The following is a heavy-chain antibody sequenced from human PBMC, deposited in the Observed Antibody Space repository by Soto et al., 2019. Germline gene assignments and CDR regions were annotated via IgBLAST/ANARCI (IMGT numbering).Heavy chain of an antibody. Sequence: GESLEICCKGSGYSCTSYGIGGVRQMPGKGLEWVGIIHHGDSDTRYSPSLQGQVTMSADKSISTAYLQWSSLKASDTAIYYCARPNTIGIQLWTPLGHWGQGTLVTVSS. CDR1: GYSCTSYG. CDR2: IHHGDSDT. CDR3: ARPNTIGIQLWTPLGH. D-gene: IGHD5-18*01. V-gene: IGHV5-51*01. J-gene: IGHJ4*02.